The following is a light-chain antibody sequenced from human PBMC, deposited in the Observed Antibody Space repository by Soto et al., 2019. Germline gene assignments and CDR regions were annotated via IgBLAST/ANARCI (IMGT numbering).Light chain of an antibody. CDR1: QSVNSGS. CDR3: QQYGSSVRT. V-gene: IGKV3-20*01. CDR2: GAT. Sequence: DIALTQSPGTLSLSPGDRAILSCRASQSVNSGSLAWYQQRPGQAPRLLIYGATIRATGIPDKFSGSGSGTDFTLTISRLEPEDFAVYYGQQYGSSVRTFSQGTKVEIK. J-gene: IGKJ1*01.